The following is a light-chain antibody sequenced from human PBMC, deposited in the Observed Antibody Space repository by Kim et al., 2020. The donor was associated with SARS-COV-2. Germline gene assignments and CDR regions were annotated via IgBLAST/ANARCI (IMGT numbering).Light chain of an antibody. V-gene: IGKV3-15*01. CDR1: QSVSSN. CDR2: GAS. J-gene: IGKJ5*01. Sequence: SPGERATLSCRASQSVSSNLAWYQQKPGQAPRLLIYGASTRATGIPARFSGSGSGTEFTLTISSLQSEDFAVYYCQQYNNWPPVTFGQGTRLEIK. CDR3: QQYNNWPPVT.